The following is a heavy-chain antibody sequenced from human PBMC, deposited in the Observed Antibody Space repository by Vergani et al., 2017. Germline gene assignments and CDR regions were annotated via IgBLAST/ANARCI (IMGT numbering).Heavy chain of an antibody. J-gene: IGHJ4*02. D-gene: IGHD3-22*01. CDR1: GFTFSSYA. Sequence: EVQLLESGGGLVQPGGSLRLSCAASGFTFSSYAMSWVRQAPGKGLEWVSAISGSGGSTYYADSVKGRFTISRDNSKNTLYLQMNSLRAEDTAVYYCHYYYDSSGYYRTQPRDYWGQGTLVTVSS. CDR3: HYYYDSSGYYRTQPRDY. V-gene: IGHV3-23*01. CDR2: ISGSGGST.